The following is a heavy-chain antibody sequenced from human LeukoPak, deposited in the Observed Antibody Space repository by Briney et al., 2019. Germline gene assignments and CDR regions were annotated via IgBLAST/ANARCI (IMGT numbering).Heavy chain of an antibody. D-gene: IGHD3-22*01. Sequence: PSETLSLTCTVSGGSISSSSYYWGCIRQPPGKGLECIGSIYYSGSTYYNPSLKSRVTISVDTSKNQFSLKLSSVTAADTAVYYCAREGEGYYDSSGYYFIDAFDIWGQGTMVTVSS. V-gene: IGHV4-39*07. CDR2: IYYSGST. J-gene: IGHJ3*02. CDR3: AREGEGYYDSSGYYFIDAFDI. CDR1: GGSISSSSYY.